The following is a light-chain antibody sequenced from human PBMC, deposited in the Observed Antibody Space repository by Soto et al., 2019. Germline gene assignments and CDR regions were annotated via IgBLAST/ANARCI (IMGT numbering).Light chain of an antibody. J-gene: IGKJ4*01. CDR2: GAS. V-gene: IGKV3-15*01. Sequence: EIVMTQSPATLSVSPRERATLSCRAGESISSNLAWYQLKPGQAPRLLIYGASTRATDIPARFSGSGSGTEFTLTITSLQSEDFAVYFCQRYNDGLTSGGGTKVDIK. CDR3: QRYNDGLT. CDR1: ESISSN.